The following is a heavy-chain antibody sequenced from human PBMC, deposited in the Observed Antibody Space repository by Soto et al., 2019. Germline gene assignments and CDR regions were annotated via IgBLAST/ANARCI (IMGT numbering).Heavy chain of an antibody. V-gene: IGHV3-48*03. CDR1: GFTFSSYE. CDR2: ISDGGTTI. J-gene: IGHJ4*02. D-gene: IGHD4-4*01. CDR3: AAFPRSSKRGY. Sequence: EVQLVESGGDLVQPGGSLRLSCAASGFTFSSYEMNWVRQAPGKGLEWVSYISDGGTTIYYADSVKGRFTISRDNAKNSLDLQMNSLGAEDTAVYYCAAFPRSSKRGYWGQGTLVTVCS.